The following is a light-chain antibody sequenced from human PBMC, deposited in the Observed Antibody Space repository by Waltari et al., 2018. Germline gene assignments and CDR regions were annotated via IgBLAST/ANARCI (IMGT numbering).Light chain of an antibody. V-gene: IGKV4-1*01. Sequence: DIVMTQSPDSLAVSLGERATINCKSSQSVFYNSNNKNYLAWYQHKPGQPPKLLIYWASTRESGVPDRFSGSWSGTDFTLTISSLQAEDVAVYYCQQHYDTPLTFGPGTKVDVK. CDR2: WAS. J-gene: IGKJ3*01. CDR1: QSVFYNSNNKNY. CDR3: QQHYDTPLT.